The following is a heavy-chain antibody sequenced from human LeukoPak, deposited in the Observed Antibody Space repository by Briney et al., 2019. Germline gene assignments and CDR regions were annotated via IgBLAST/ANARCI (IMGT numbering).Heavy chain of an antibody. CDR3: ARHSPAYGGNEC. V-gene: IGHV3-7*01. D-gene: IGHD4-23*01. CDR2: IKEGGRKA. CDR1: GFTVRTYW. J-gene: IGHJ4*02. Sequence: GGSLRLACAASGFTVRTYWMNWVRQAGGEGREWVGNIKEGGRKAYYVDSVEGRFTISRDNAKNSLYLQLSPLRVEDTAVYYCARHSPAYGGNECWGQGTLVTVS.